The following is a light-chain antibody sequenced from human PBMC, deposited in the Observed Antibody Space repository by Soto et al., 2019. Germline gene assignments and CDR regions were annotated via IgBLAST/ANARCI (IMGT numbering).Light chain of an antibody. CDR2: NTN. V-gene: IGLV8-61*01. J-gene: IGLJ3*02. CDR3: VLYMGSGTWV. CDR1: SGSVSTSYY. Sequence: QTVVTQEPSFSVSPGRTVTLTCGLSSGSVSTSYYPSWYQQTPGQAPRTLIYNTNTRSSGVPDRFSGSILGNKAALTITGAQAEDESDYYCVLYMGSGTWVFGGGTKVTVL.